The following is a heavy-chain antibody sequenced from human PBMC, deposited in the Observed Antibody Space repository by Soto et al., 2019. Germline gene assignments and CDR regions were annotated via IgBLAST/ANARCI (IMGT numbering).Heavy chain of an antibody. CDR1: GGSISIYY. J-gene: IGHJ4*02. CDR2: IYYSGST. V-gene: IGHV4-59*01. D-gene: IGHD3-22*01. Sequence: SETLSLTCTVSGGSISIYYWSWIRHPPGKGLEWIGYIYYSGSTNYNPSLKSRVTISVDTSKNQFSLKLSSVTAADTAVYYCARNYYDSSGYYYRVVDYWGQGTLVTVSS. CDR3: ARNYYDSSGYYYRVVDY.